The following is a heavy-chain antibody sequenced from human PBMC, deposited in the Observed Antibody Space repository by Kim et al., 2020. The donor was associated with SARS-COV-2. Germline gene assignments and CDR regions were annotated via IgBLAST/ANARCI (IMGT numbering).Heavy chain of an antibody. J-gene: IGHJ3*02. CDR1: GFTFSSYG. Sequence: GGSLRLSCAASGFTFSSYGMHWVRQAPGKGLEWVAVISYDGSNKYYADSVKGRFTISRDNSKNTLYLQMNSLRAEDTAVYYCAKDLSDYGDLDAFDIWG. V-gene: IGHV3-30*18. CDR2: ISYDGSNK. CDR3: AKDLSDYGDLDAFDI. D-gene: IGHD4-17*01.